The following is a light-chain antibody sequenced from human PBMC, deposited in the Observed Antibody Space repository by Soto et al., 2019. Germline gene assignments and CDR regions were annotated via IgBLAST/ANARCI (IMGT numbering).Light chain of an antibody. V-gene: IGKV1-39*01. CDR3: QQGYSIHALT. CDR1: QTISTY. J-gene: IGKJ4*01. Sequence: DIQMTQSPSSLSASVGDRVTISCRASQTISTYLHWYQHKPGRAPRLLISDVSTLQSGAPGRFRGSGSETEFTLIITYEQPEDFATYYCQQGYSIHALTFGGGTKVELK. CDR2: DVS.